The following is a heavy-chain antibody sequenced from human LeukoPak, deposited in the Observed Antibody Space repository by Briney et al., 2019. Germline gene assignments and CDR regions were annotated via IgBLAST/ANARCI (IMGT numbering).Heavy chain of an antibody. Sequence: SQTLSLTCAISGDSVSSNSAAWNWVRQSPSRGLEWLGRTYYRSKWYTDYAESVKSRITINPDTSKNQFSLQVNSATPEDTAVYYCARGSSRIYYYDSSGYSHAFDYWGQGILVTVSS. CDR1: GDSVSSNSAA. CDR3: ARGSSRIYYYDSSGYSHAFDY. V-gene: IGHV6-1*01. CDR2: TYYRSKWYT. J-gene: IGHJ4*02. D-gene: IGHD3-22*01.